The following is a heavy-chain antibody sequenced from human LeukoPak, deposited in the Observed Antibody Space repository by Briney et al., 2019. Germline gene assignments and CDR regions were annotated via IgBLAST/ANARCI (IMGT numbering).Heavy chain of an antibody. D-gene: IGHD1-1*01. Sequence: PGGSLRLSCAASGFTFSSYAMSWVRQAPGKGLEWVSAISGSGGSTYYADSVKGRFTISRDNSKNTLYLQMNSLRAEDTAVYYCAKDVSGARYYYYYGMDVWGQGTTVTVSS. CDR1: GFTFSSYA. J-gene: IGHJ6*02. V-gene: IGHV3-23*01. CDR2: ISGSGGST. CDR3: AKDVSGARYYYYYGMDV.